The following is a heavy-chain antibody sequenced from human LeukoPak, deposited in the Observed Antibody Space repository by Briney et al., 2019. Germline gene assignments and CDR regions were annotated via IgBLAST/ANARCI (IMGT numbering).Heavy chain of an antibody. D-gene: IGHD3-22*01. J-gene: IGHJ4*02. V-gene: IGHV3-21*01. CDR3: GRGGYDSSGYSPIDY. Sequence: GGSLRLSCAASGFTFSSYSMNWVRQAPGKGLEWVSFISSSSSYIYYADSVKGRFTISRDNAKNSLYLQMNSLRAEDTAVYYCGRGGYDSSGYSPIDYWGQGTLVTVSS. CDR2: ISSSSSYI. CDR1: GFTFSSYS.